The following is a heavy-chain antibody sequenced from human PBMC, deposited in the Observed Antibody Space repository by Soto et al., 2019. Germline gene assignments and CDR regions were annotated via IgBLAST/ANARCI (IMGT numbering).Heavy chain of an antibody. CDR3: AQASGYSYGYFDY. J-gene: IGHJ4*02. CDR1: GFTFDDYA. V-gene: IGHV3-9*01. CDR2: ISWNSGSI. D-gene: IGHD5-18*01. Sequence: GGSLRLSCAASGFTFDDYAMHWVRQAPGKGLEWVSGISWNSGSIGYADSVKGRFTISRDNAKNSLYLQMNSLRAEDTALYYCAQASGYSYGYFDYWGQGTLVTVSS.